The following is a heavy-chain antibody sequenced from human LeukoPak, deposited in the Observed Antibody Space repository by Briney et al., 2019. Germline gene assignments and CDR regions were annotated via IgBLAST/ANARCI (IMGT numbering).Heavy chain of an antibody. CDR3: ARDETYSDVWSGSAGGGKGNYLDY. CDR1: GYSISNGYY. V-gene: IGHV4-38-2*02. J-gene: IGHJ4*02. CDR2: IYHSART. D-gene: IGHD3-3*01. Sequence: SETLSLTCSVSGYSISNGYYWGWMQQPPGKGLEWIGSIYHSARTHYNPSLKSRVTISVDTSKNYFSLKLTSVTAADTAMYYCARDETYSDVWSGSAGGGKGNYLDYWGQGILVTVSS.